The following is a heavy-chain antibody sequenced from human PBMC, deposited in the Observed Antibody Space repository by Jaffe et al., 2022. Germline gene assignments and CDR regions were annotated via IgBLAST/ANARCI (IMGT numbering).Heavy chain of an antibody. CDR2: IYHSGST. CDR3: ALRKSAGYSSSWVPYYFDY. V-gene: IGHV4-4*02. Sequence: QVQLQESGPGLVKPSGTLSLTCAVSGGSISSSNWWSWVRQPPGKGLEWIGEIYHSGSTNYNPSLKSRVTISVDKSKNQFSLKLSSVTAADTAVYYCALRKSAGYSSSWVPYYFDYWGQGTLVTVSS. D-gene: IGHD6-13*01. CDR1: GGSISSSNW. J-gene: IGHJ4*02.